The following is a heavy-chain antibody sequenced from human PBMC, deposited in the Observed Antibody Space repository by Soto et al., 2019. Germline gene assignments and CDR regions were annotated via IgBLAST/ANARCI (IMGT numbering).Heavy chain of an antibody. CDR2: IYPGDSDT. CDR3: ATQSGYSYGYQIYYYYGMDV. V-gene: IGHV5-51*01. Sequence: PGESLKISCKGSGYSFTIYWIGWVRQMPGKGLEWMGIIYPGDSDTRYSPSFQGQVTISADKSISTAYLQWSSLKASDTAMYYCATQSGYSYGYQIYYYYGMDVWGQGTTVTVSS. CDR1: GYSFTIYW. J-gene: IGHJ6*02. D-gene: IGHD5-18*01.